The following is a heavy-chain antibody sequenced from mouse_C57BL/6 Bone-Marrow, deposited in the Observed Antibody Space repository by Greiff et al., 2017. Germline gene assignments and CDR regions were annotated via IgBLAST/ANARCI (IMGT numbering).Heavy chain of an antibody. J-gene: IGHJ4*01. V-gene: IGHV1-64*01. CDR1: GYTFTNYW. D-gene: IGHD2-4*01. CDR3: ARSYDYDDYTMDY. CDR2: MHPNGGSP. Sequence: QVQLKQPGAELVKPGASVKLSCKASGYTFTNYWMHWVKQRPGQGLEWIGMMHPNGGSPDYNEKFKSEATLSVDKSSRTAYMELSSLTSEDSAVYCCARSYDYDDYTMDYWGQGTSVTVSS.